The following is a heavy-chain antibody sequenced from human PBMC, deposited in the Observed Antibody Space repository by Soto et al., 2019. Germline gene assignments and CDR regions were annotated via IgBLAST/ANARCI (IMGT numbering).Heavy chain of an antibody. D-gene: IGHD2-8*01. CDR3: AGGADAMLSPNFDY. J-gene: IGHJ4*02. V-gene: IGHV4-34*01. CDR2: INHSGST. Sequence: FSGYYWSWIRQPPGKGLEWIGEINHSGSTNYNPSLKSRVTISVDTSKNQFSLKLSSVTAADTAVYYCAGGADAMLSPNFDYWSQGSLVTVSS. CDR1: FSGYY.